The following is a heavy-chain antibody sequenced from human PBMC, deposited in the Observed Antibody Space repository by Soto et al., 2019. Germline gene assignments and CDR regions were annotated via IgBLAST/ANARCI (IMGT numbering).Heavy chain of an antibody. CDR2: FSATSENT. V-gene: IGHV3-23*01. CDR1: GFFFSSYT. J-gene: IGHJ4*02. Sequence: EVQLLESGGGLVQPGGSLRLSCVGSGFFFSSYTMTWVRQAPGKGLEWVSSFSATSENTYYADSVRGRFTISRDNSKNTLCLQKNSLTAEDTAMYYCAKARDQQWVRLPFDYWGQGILVIVSS. CDR3: AKARDQQWVRLPFDY. D-gene: IGHD6-19*01.